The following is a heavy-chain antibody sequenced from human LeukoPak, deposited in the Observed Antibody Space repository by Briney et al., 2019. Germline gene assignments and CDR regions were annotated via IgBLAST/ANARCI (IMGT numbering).Heavy chain of an antibody. CDR3: ASLASSSSAGLFAY. Sequence: PSETLSLTCTVSGGSISGYYWRWIRQPPGKGLEWIGYIYYSGSANYNPSPKSRVAISVNTSKNQFSRKLNSVPAADPAVYYCASLASSSSAGLFAYWGQGTLVTVSS. V-gene: IGHV4-59*08. CDR1: GGSISGYY. J-gene: IGHJ4*02. D-gene: IGHD6-6*01. CDR2: IYYSGSA.